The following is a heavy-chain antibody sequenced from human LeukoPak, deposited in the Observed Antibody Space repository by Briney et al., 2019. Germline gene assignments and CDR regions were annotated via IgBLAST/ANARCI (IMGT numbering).Heavy chain of an antibody. J-gene: IGHJ4*02. CDR3: ATSRVFDY. CDR2: INSAGDNI. CDR1: GFTFSDYF. Sequence: GGSLRLSCVASGFTFSDYFMSWIRQAPGKGLEWLSFINSAGDNIYYADSVKGRLTISRDIAKKTLYLEMNSLRMEDTAIYYCATSRVFDYWGQGILVTVSS. V-gene: IGHV3-11*04.